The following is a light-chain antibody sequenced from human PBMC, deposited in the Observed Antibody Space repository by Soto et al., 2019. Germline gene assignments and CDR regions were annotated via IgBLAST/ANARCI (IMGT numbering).Light chain of an antibody. CDR2: KAS. V-gene: IGKV1-5*03. J-gene: IGKJ1*01. CDR3: QHYNSYSEA. CDR1: QTISSW. Sequence: DIQMTQSPSTLSGSVGARVTISCRASQTISSWLAWYQQKPGKDPKIVIYKASTLKSGVPSRFSGSGSGTEFNLTIRRLQTDDCATYYCQHYNSYSEACGQGSKVDIK.